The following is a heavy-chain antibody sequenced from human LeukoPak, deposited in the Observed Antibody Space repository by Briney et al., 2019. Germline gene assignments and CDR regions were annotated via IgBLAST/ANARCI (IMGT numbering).Heavy chain of an antibody. CDR1: GGSFSGYY. CDR2: IFYSGST. Sequence: SETLSLTCAVYGGSFSGYYWSWIRQPPGKGLEWIGSIFYSGSTYYNTSLKSRVTMSVDTSKNHFSLKLRSVTAADTAVYYCARDRLDGQGFYYGMDVWGQGTTVTVSS. J-gene: IGHJ6*02. V-gene: IGHV4-34*10. D-gene: IGHD5-24*01. CDR3: ARDRLDGQGFYYGMDV.